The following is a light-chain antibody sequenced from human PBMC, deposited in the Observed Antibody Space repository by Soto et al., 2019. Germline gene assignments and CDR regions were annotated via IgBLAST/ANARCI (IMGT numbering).Light chain of an antibody. CDR1: QSIDNS. CDR2: DAS. Sequence: DIQMTQSPSSLSVSVGDRVTITCGASQSIDNSLIWYQQRPGKAPNLLIYDASTLQTGVPSRFSGSGSGTDFALTISSLQPEDFATYYCQQSHSVPISFGPGTKVDIK. CDR3: QQSHSVPIS. V-gene: IGKV1-39*01. J-gene: IGKJ3*01.